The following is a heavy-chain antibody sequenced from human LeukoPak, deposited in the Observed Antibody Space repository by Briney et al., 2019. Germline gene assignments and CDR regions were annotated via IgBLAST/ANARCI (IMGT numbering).Heavy chain of an antibody. J-gene: IGHJ6*03. CDR2: ISSGSSTI. V-gene: IGHV3-48*01. D-gene: IGHD2-8*01. Sequence: PGGSLRLSCAASGFTFSSYSMNWVRQAPGKGLEWVSYISSGSSTIYYADSVKGRFTISRDNAKNSLYLQMNSLRAEDTAVYYCARDQTNIVLMVYAPPIGHMDVWGKGTTVTVSS. CDR1: GFTFSSYS. CDR3: ARDQTNIVLMVYAPPIGHMDV.